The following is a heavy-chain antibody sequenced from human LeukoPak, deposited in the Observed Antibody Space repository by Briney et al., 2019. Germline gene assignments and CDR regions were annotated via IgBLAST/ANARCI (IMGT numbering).Heavy chain of an antibody. V-gene: IGHV1-2*02. J-gene: IGHJ4*02. CDR3: ARDLGWSSSH. CDR2: INPNSGST. Sequence: GASVKVSCKASGYTFTGYYMHWVRLAPGQGLEWMGWINPNSGSTNYAQKFQGRVTMTRDTSISTAYMELSRLRSDDTAVYYCARDLGWSSSHWGQGTLVTVSS. CDR1: GYTFTGYY. D-gene: IGHD6-6*01.